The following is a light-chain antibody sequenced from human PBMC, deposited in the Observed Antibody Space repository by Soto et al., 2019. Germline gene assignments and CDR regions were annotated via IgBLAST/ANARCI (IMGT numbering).Light chain of an antibody. V-gene: IGLV1-47*01. CDR1: SSNIGSNY. Sequence: SVLTQPPSASETPGQTFTISCSGSSSNIGSNYVYWYQQLPGTAPKLLIYRNNQRPSGVPDRFSGSKSGTSASLAISGLRSEDEADYYCASWDDSLSGRVFGGGTKLTVL. CDR3: ASWDDSLSGRV. CDR2: RNN. J-gene: IGLJ3*02.